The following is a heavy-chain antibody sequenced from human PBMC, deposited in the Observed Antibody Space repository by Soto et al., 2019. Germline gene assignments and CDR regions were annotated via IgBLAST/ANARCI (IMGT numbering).Heavy chain of an antibody. CDR2: INPNSGDT. CDR3: ARDLTGDPNY. J-gene: IGHJ4*02. Sequence: QVQLVQSGAEVKKPGASVNVSCEASGYTFIGSSIHWVRQAPGQGLEWMGYINPNSGDTIFAQKFQGRVTMTRDTSISTAYMELSRVASDDTAVYYCARDLTGDPNYWGQGTLVTVSS. D-gene: IGHD7-27*01. CDR1: GYTFIGSS. V-gene: IGHV1-2*02.